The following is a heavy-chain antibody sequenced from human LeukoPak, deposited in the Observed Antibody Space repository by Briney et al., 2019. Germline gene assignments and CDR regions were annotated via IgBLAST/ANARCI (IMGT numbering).Heavy chain of an antibody. J-gene: IGHJ1*01. D-gene: IGHD5/OR15-5a*01. Sequence: LPGRSLRLSCATSGFTFSNYAIHWVRQAPCKGLEWVADISFDGDNEYYADSVRGRFMIARDNSKNTVYLQMNSLTIEDTAVYYCAREPSGNFGQLVSSAEYFQHWGQGTRVTVSS. CDR1: GFTFSNYA. CDR2: ISFDGDNE. V-gene: IGHV3-30-3*01. CDR3: AREPSGNFGQLVSSAEYFQH.